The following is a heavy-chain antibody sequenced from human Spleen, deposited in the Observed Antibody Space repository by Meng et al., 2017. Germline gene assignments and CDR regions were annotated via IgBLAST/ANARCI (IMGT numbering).Heavy chain of an antibody. CDR2: IFHGGST. CDR3: SNYIWGSEPTGVLS. D-gene: IGHD3-16*01. Sequence: VPLQEAGPGLVKPSGTLSLLCAVSGASISSNNWWSWVRQPPGKGLEWIGEIFHGGSTNYNPSLKSRVTISVDKSKNQFSLKLSSVTAADTAVYYCSNYIWGSEPTGVLSWGQGTLVTVSS. V-gene: IGHV4-4*02. CDR1: GASISSNNW. J-gene: IGHJ5*02.